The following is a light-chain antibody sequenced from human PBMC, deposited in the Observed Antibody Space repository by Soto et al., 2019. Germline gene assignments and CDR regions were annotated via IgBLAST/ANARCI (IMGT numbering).Light chain of an antibody. Sequence: EIVLTQSPGTLSLSPGERATLSCRASQSVSSYLAWYQQKPGQAPRLLIYDASNRATGIPARFSGSGSGTDFPLTISSLEPEDFAFYYCQQRSNWPPTWTFGQGTKGEIK. V-gene: IGKV3-11*01. CDR3: QQRSNWPPTWT. CDR1: QSVSSY. CDR2: DAS. J-gene: IGKJ1*01.